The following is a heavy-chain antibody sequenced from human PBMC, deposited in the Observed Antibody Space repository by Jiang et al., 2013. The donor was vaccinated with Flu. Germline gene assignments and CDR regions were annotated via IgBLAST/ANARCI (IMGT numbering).Heavy chain of an antibody. V-gene: IGHV4-61*02. CDR3: ARDSYDYDILTGYNPNDAFDI. D-gene: IGHD3-9*01. Sequence: LVKPSQTLSLTCTVSGGSISSGSYYWSWIRQPAGKGLEWIGRIYTSGSTNYNPSLKSRVTISVDTSKNQFSLKLSSVTAADTAVYYCARDSYDYDILTGYNPNDAFDIWGQGTMVTVSS. J-gene: IGHJ3*02. CDR1: GGSISSGSYY. CDR2: IYTSGST.